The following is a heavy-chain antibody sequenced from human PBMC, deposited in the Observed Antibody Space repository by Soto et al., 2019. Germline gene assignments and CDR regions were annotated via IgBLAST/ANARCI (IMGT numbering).Heavy chain of an antibody. CDR1: GFTLTSYG. Sequence: LRLSCEVSGFTLTSYGMNWVRQAPDKGLEWVSTIGRGGDTYYADSVKGRLTISRDNSKNTLFLQMNSLRAEDTALYFCAKDGTTTGIHYYAMDVWGQGTTVTVSS. CDR3: AKDGTTTGIHYYAMDV. D-gene: IGHD1-1*01. CDR2: IGRGGDT. V-gene: IGHV3-23*01. J-gene: IGHJ6*02.